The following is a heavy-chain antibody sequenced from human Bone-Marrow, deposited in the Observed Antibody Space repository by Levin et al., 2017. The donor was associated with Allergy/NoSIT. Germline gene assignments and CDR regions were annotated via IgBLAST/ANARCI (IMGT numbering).Heavy chain of an antibody. CDR3: ARGSYYGSGKGPIGY. CDR1: GFTVSSNY. V-gene: IGHV3-53*01. J-gene: IGHJ4*02. Sequence: PGGSLRLSCAASGFTVSSNYMSWVRQAPGKGLEWVSVIYSGGSTYYADSVKGRFTISRDNSKNTLYLQMNSLRAEDTAVYYCARGSYYGSGKGPIGYWGQGTLVTVSS. CDR2: IYSGGST. D-gene: IGHD3-10*01.